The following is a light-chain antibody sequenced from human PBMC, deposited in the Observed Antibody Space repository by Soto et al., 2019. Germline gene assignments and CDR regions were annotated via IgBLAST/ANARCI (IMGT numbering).Light chain of an antibody. CDR3: QQYDNSWT. CDR2: GAS. V-gene: IGKV3-20*01. J-gene: IGKJ1*01. Sequence: EIVLTRSPGTLSLSPGERATLSCRASESVGSSHLAWYQQRPGQAPRLLIYGASSRATGIPDRFSGSGSGTDFTLSISRLEPEDFAVYYCQQYDNSWTFGQGTKV. CDR1: ESVGSSH.